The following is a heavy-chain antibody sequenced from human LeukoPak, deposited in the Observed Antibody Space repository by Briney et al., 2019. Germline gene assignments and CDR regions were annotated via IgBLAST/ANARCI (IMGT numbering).Heavy chain of an antibody. CDR1: GFTFSNAW. J-gene: IGHJ6*03. V-gene: IGHV3-7*01. D-gene: IGHD5-24*01. CDR2: IKEDGSEK. CDR3: AREGEFTGLHYAQYYYYYYMDV. Sequence: PGGSLRLSCAASGFTFSNAWMSWVRQAPGKGLEWVANIKEDGSEKYYVDSVKGRFTISRDNAKKSLYLQMNSLRAEDTAVYYCAREGEFTGLHYAQYYYYYYMDVWGKGTTVTVSS.